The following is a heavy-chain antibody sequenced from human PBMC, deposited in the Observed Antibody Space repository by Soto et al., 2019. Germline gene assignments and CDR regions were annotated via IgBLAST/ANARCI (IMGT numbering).Heavy chain of an antibody. CDR1: GGTFSSYA. CDR2: IIPIFGTA. CDR3: ARDNATPVIRHGGGAARPLLRLNYYYYYGMDV. Sequence: SVKVSCTASGGTFSSYAISWVRQAPGQGLEWMGGIIPIFGTANYAQKFQGRVTITAEKSTSTAYMELSSLRSEDTAVYYCARDNATPVIRHGGGAARPLLRLNYYYYYGMDVWGQGTAVTVSS. J-gene: IGHJ6*02. D-gene: IGHD6-6*01. V-gene: IGHV1-69*06.